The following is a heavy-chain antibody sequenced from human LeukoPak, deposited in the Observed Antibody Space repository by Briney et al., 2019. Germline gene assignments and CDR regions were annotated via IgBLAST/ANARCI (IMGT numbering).Heavy chain of an antibody. J-gene: IGHJ6*04. CDR3: TKEPPQMDV. Sequence: GGSLRLSCAASGFTFSSYEMNGVRQAPGQGLEWVAYISSTGNTVHYAGSVKGRFTISRETDQNSLYLQMNRLRAEDTAVYYCTKEPPQMDVWGKGTTVIVSS. V-gene: IGHV3-48*03. D-gene: IGHD1-26*01. CDR1: GFTFSSYE. CDR2: ISSTGNTV.